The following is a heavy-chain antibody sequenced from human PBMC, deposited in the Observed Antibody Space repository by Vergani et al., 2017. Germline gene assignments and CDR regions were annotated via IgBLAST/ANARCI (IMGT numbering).Heavy chain of an antibody. D-gene: IGHD3-3*01. Sequence: QVQLQESGPGLVKPSETLSLTCTVSGYSISSGYYWGWIRQPPGKGLEWIGSIYHSGSTYYNPSLKRRVTISVDTSKNQFSLKLSSVTAADTAVYYCARADFWTDQQYYFDYWGQGTLVTVSS. CDR1: GYSISSGYY. CDR3: ARADFWTDQQYYFDY. V-gene: IGHV4-38-2*02. CDR2: IYHSGST. J-gene: IGHJ4*02.